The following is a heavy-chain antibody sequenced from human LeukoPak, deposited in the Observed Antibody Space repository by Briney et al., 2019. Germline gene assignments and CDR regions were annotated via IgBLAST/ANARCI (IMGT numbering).Heavy chain of an antibody. Sequence: GGSLRLSCAASGFTFSSYSMNWVRQAPGKGLEWVSSISSSSSYIYYADSVKGRFTISRDNAKNSLYLQMNSLRDEDTAVYYCARDRIAVAGTNEYYYFDYWGQGTLVTVSS. CDR3: ARDRIAVAGTNEYYYFDY. J-gene: IGHJ4*02. CDR1: GFTFSSYS. CDR2: ISSSSSYI. V-gene: IGHV3-21*01. D-gene: IGHD6-19*01.